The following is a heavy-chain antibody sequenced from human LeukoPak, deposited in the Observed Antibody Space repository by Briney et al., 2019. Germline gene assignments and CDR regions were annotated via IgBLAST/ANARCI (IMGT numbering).Heavy chain of an antibody. J-gene: IGHJ3*02. CDR1: GGSISSYY. Sequence: PSETLPLTCTVSGGSISSYYWSWIRQPAGKGLEWIGRIHTSGSTNYNPSLKSRVTMSVDTSKNQFSLKLSSVTAADTAVYYCARDLSVVVVDDAFDIWGQGTMVTVSS. D-gene: IGHD2-15*01. V-gene: IGHV4-4*07. CDR3: ARDLSVVVVDDAFDI. CDR2: IHTSGST.